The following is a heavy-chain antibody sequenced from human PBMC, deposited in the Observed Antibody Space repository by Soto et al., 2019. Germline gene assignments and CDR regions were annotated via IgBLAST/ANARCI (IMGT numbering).Heavy chain of an antibody. V-gene: IGHV1-3*05. J-gene: IGHJ4*02. CDR1: GYIFADYA. Sequence: HIVQSGPEEKSPGASVKLSCTTSGYIFADYAIHWVRQAPGQGLERVGWIKADNGDTRYSPKFXXRXIITRDISASTSYMELSDLRSKDTGVFFCATSDLAWWCRGSLITVS. CDR2: IKADNGDT. CDR3: ATSDLAW.